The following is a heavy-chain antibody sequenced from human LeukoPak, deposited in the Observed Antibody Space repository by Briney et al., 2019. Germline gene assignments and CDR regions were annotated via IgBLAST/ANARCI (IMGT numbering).Heavy chain of an antibody. CDR2: IWYDGSNK. CDR3: ARASVAAIDY. Sequence: GRSLRLSCAASGFTFSSYGMPWVRQAPGKGLEWVAVIWYDGSNKYYADSVKGRFTISRDNSKNTLYLQMNSLRAEDTAVYYCARASVAAIDYWGQGTLVTVSS. CDR1: GFTFSSYG. J-gene: IGHJ4*02. D-gene: IGHD1-26*01. V-gene: IGHV3-33*01.